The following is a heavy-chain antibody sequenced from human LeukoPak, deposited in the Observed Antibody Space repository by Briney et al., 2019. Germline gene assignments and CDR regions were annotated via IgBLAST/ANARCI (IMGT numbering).Heavy chain of an antibody. D-gene: IGHD5-18*01. V-gene: IGHV3-23*01. CDR3: ARGSLTAMVTADFDY. Sequence: PGGSLRLSCAASGFTSSSYAMSWVRQAPGKGLEWVSAISGSGGSTYYTDSVKGRFTISRDNSKNTLYLQMNSLRAEDTAVYYCARGSLTAMVTADFDYWGRGTLVTVSS. CDR1: GFTSSSYA. J-gene: IGHJ4*02. CDR2: ISGSGGST.